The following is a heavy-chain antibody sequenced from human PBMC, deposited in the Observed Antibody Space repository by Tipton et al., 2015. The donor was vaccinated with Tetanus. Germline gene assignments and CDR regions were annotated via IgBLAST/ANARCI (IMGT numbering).Heavy chain of an antibody. V-gene: IGHV4-31*03. CDR3: ARDPRDGYFDY. D-gene: IGHD3-22*01. CDR1: GGSISSGGYY. J-gene: IGHJ4*02. Sequence: TLSLTCTVSGGSISSGGYYWSWIRQHPGKGLEWIGYIYYSGSTYYNPSLKSRVTISVDTSKNQFSLKLSSVTAADTAVYYCARDPRDGYFDYWGQGTLVTVSS. CDR2: IYYSGST.